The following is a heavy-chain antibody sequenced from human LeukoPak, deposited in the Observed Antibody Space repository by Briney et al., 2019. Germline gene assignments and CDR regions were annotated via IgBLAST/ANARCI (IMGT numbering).Heavy chain of an antibody. CDR2: INPNSSDT. CDR3: ARFSFSSYYDY. Sequence: ASVKVSCKPFGYTFTDYFIHWVRQAPGQGLEWMGWINPNSSDTTYAQKFQGRVTMTRDTSISTAYMELSRLRSDDTAVYYCARFSFSSYYDYWGQGTLVTASS. J-gene: IGHJ4*02. V-gene: IGHV1-2*02. D-gene: IGHD2-2*01. CDR1: GYTFTDYF.